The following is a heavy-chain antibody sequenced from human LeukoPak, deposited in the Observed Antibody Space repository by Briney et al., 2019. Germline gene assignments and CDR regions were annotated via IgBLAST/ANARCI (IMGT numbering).Heavy chain of an antibody. CDR3: ARSDYGDYLLDY. V-gene: IGHV4-31*03. Sequence: PSQTLSLTCTVSGGSISSGGYYWSWIRQHPGKGLEWIGYIYYSGSTYYNPSLKSRVTISVDTSKNQFSLKLSSVTAADTAVHYCARSDYGDYLLDYWGQGTLVTVSS. D-gene: IGHD4-17*01. CDR1: GGSISSGGYY. CDR2: IYYSGST. J-gene: IGHJ4*02.